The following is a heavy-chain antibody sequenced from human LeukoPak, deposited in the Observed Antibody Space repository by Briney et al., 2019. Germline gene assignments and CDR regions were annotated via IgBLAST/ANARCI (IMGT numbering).Heavy chain of an antibody. J-gene: IGHJ4*02. V-gene: IGHV3-33*01. CDR3: AREKGITAMVTGQFDY. CDR1: GFTFSSYG. D-gene: IGHD5-18*01. Sequence: GGCLRLSCAASGFTFSSYGMHWVRQAPGKGLEWVAVIWYDGSNKYYADSVKGRFTISRDNSKNTLYLQMNSLRAEDTAVYYCAREKGITAMVTGQFDYWGQGTLVTVSS. CDR2: IWYDGSNK.